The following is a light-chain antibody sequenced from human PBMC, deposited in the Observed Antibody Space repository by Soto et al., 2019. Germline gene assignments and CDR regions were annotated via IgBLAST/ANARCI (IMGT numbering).Light chain of an antibody. Sequence: QSVLTQPASVSGSPGQSITISCTGTSSDVGGYNYVSWYQQHPGKAPKLMIYDVSLRPSGISNRFSGSKSGNTASLTISGLQAEDEADYYCSSYTGTSTLVFGAATKVTVL. V-gene: IGLV2-14*01. CDR1: SSDVGGYNY. CDR2: DVS. CDR3: SSYTGTSTLV. J-gene: IGLJ1*01.